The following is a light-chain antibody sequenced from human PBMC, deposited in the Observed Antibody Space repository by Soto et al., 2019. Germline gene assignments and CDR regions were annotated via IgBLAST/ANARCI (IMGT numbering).Light chain of an antibody. CDR3: LPYNSPPLT. V-gene: IGKV1-17*01. J-gene: IGKJ4*02. CDR2: GAS. Sequence: IQMSLSPSSLSAPEGDRVTITCRASQGIRDALGWYQHKPGTAPKRLIYGASILQNGVPSRFGGSGSGTEFTLTISSLQPEDFATYYCLPYNSPPLTFGEGTKVDI. CDR1: QGIRDA.